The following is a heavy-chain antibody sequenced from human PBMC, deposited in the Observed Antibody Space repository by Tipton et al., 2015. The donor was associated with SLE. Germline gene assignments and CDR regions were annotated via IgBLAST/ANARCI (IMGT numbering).Heavy chain of an antibody. CDR3: ARESFGDGMDV. J-gene: IGHJ6*02. D-gene: IGHD3-16*01. CDR2: ISDSGGST. CDR1: GFTFSRYA. V-gene: IGHV3-23*01. Sequence: SLRLSCAASGFTFSRYAMSWVRQAPGKGLEWVSAISDSGGSTYYADSVRGRFTISRDNSKNTLYLQMNSLRAEDTAVYYCARESFGDGMDVWGQGPTVPVSS.